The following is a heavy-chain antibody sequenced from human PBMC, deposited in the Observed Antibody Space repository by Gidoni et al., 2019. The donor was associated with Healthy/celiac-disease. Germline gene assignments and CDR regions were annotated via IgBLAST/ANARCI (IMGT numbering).Heavy chain of an antibody. V-gene: IGHV1-3*01. D-gene: IGHD2-2*01. CDR1: GYTFTSYA. CDR2: INAGNGNT. Sequence: QVQLVQSGAEVKKPGASVKVSCKASGYTFTSYAMHWVRQAPGQRLEWMGWINAGNGNTKYSQKFQGRVTITRDTSASTAYMELSSLRSEDTAVYYCARRDIVVVPAAGEVYYYYGMDVWGQGTTVTVSS. CDR3: ARRDIVVVPAAGEVYYYYGMDV. J-gene: IGHJ6*02.